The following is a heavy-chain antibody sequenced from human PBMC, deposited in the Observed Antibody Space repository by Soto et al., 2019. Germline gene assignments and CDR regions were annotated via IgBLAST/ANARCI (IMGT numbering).Heavy chain of an antibody. D-gene: IGHD6-13*01. CDR3: TISSSCNY. CDR2: IRSSSNSI. V-gene: IGHV3-21*01. Sequence: EVQLVESGGGLVKPGGSLRLSCAASGFTFSSYNINWVRQAPGKWLEWVSSIRSSSNSIYYADSVKGRFTISRDDAKNSLYLQMNSLRAEDAAVYYCTISSSCNYWGQGTLVTVSS. CDR1: GFTFSSYN. J-gene: IGHJ4*02.